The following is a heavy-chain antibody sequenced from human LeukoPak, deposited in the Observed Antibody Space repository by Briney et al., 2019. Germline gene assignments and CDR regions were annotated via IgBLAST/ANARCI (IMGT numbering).Heavy chain of an antibody. Sequence: GGSLRLSCAASGFTFSSYAMKWVRQAPGKGLEWVSSISGSGGSTYYADSVKGRFTISKDKSKNTLYLQMNSLRAEDTAVYYCAKVGCSSSSCSRFYYYMDVWGKGTMVTVSS. CDR3: AKVGCSSSSCSRFYYYMDV. CDR2: ISGSGGST. CDR1: GFTFSSYA. J-gene: IGHJ6*03. V-gene: IGHV3-23*01. D-gene: IGHD2-2*01.